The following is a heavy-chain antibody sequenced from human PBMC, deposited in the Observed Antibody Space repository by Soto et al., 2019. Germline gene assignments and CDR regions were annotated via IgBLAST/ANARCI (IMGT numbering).Heavy chain of an antibody. J-gene: IGHJ4*02. Sequence: PGGSLRLSCVGSGFSLANFPMNWVRQTPGKGLEWISYIRPRGDNIYYTESVKGRFTISRDNARNSLYLQMNSLRDEDAALYYCPKGPHPNSGWPYYYDTCGQGVPVTVS. CDR3: PKGPHPNSGWPYYYDT. CDR1: GFSLANFP. V-gene: IGHV3-48*02. CDR2: IRPRGDNI. D-gene: IGHD6-19*01.